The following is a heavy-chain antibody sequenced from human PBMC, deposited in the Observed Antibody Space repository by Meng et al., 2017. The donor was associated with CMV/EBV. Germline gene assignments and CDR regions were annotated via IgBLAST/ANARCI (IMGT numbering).Heavy chain of an antibody. CDR1: GFTVRGYG. J-gene: IGHJ4*02. CDR3: ARHFRYCSGGSCQPI. Sequence: SGFTVRGYGMGWIRQAPGKRLDWIEIISYDGSNKYYADTVMDRFTSSRDNSKNTLYLQMNSLRAEDTAVYYCARHFRYCSGGSCQPIWGQGTLVTVSS. D-gene: IGHD2-15*01. V-gene: IGHV3-30*03. CDR2: ISYDGSNK.